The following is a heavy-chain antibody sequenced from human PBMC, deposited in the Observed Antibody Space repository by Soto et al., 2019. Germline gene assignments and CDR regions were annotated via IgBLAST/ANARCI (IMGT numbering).Heavy chain of an antibody. CDR2: IYHSGST. V-gene: IGHV4-30-2*01. CDR3: ARGDDSSGYSY. Sequence: PSETLSLTCAVSGGSISSGGYSWSWVRQPPGKGLEWIGYIYHSGSTYYNPSLKSRVTISVDRSKNQFSLKLSSVTAADTAVYYCARGDDSSGYSYWGQGTLVTVSS. D-gene: IGHD3-22*01. CDR1: GGSISSGGYS. J-gene: IGHJ4*02.